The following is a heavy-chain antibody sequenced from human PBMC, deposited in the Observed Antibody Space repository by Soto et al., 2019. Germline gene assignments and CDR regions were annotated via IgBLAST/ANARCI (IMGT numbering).Heavy chain of an antibody. D-gene: IGHD3-3*01. CDR2: ISAYTGNA. CDR1: GLTFSSYA. CDR3: ARVRVNYDAGYFFDY. Sequence: QVQLVQSGAEVKKPGASMKVSCQASGLTFSSYAFTWVRQAPGQGLEWTVWISAYTGNANYAQKFQGRVTMTTDTSTSIAYMELRSLRSDDTAVYYCARVRVNYDAGYFFDYWGQGTLVTVSS. V-gene: IGHV1-18*01. J-gene: IGHJ4*02.